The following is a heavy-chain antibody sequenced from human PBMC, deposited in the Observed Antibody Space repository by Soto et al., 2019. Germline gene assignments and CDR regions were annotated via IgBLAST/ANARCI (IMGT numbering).Heavy chain of an antibody. J-gene: IGHJ4*02. Sequence: PGGSLRLSCITSGLTFGDYAMIWFRQAPGKGLEWVSFITSKRYGGKTEYAASVKGRFTISRDDSKSVAYLQMNSLRTDDTAVYYCSRLPPNNWGAPLDFWGQGTLVTVSS. V-gene: IGHV3-49*03. CDR1: GLTFGDYA. D-gene: IGHD1-26*01. CDR2: ITSKRYGGKT. CDR3: SRLPPNNWGAPLDF.